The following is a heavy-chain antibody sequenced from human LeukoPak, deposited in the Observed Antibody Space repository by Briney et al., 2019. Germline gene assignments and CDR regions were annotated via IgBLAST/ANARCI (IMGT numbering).Heavy chain of an antibody. CDR3: ARHDYGALRAFDY. J-gene: IGHJ4*02. D-gene: IGHD4-17*01. V-gene: IGHV4-34*01. CDR1: GGSFSGYY. CDR2: VNHSGST. Sequence: SETLSLTCAVYGGSFSGYYWSWIRQPPGKGLEWIGEVNHSGSTNYNPSLKSRATISVDASKNHFSLKLNSVTAADTAVYYCARHDYGALRAFDYWGQGTLVTVSS.